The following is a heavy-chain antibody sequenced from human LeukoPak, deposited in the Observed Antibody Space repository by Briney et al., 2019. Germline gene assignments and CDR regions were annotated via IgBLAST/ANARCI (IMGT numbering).Heavy chain of an antibody. Sequence: VNLSRYASASTFTCYTISWVRHAPGQGLEWMGVIITIFGTANYAQKFQGRVTITADKSTSTTYMELSSLRSEDTAVYYCARGRTAANYFDYWGQGTLVTVSS. J-gene: IGHJ4*02. CDR2: IITIFGTA. CDR1: ASTFTCYT. V-gene: IGHV1-69*13. D-gene: IGHD1-1*01. CDR3: ARGRTAANYFDY.